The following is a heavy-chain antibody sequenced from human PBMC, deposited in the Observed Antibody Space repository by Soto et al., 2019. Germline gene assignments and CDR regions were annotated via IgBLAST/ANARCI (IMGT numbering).Heavy chain of an antibody. CDR2: IIPIFGTA. Sequence: SVKVSCKPSGYPFTSYGISWVRQAPGQGLEWMGGIIPIFGTANYAQKFQGRVTITADESTSTAYMELSSLRSEDTAVYYCAREACSGGSCYSGGFDYWGQGTLVTVSS. V-gene: IGHV1-69*13. D-gene: IGHD2-15*01. CDR1: GYPFTSYG. CDR3: AREACSGGSCYSGGFDY. J-gene: IGHJ4*02.